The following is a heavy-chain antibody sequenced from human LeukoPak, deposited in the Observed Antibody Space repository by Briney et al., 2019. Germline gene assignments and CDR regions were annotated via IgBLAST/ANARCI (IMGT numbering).Heavy chain of an antibody. V-gene: IGHV4-59*01. Sequence: SETLSLTCTVSGGSINNYYWSWIRQPPGKGLEWIGYIYYTGNTNYNPSLERRVTISVDRSKNQFSLKLNSVTAADTAVYYCARVTYSSSSMSLDAFDIWGQGTMVTVSS. CDR2: IYYTGNT. CDR1: GGSINNYY. CDR3: ARVTYSSSSMSLDAFDI. J-gene: IGHJ3*02. D-gene: IGHD6-6*01.